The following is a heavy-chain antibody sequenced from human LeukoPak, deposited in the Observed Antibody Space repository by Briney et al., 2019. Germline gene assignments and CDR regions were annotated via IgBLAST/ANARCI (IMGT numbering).Heavy chain of an antibody. CDR2: IYHSGST. J-gene: IGHJ2*01. Sequence: SETLSLTCAVSGGSISSGGYSWSWIRQPPGKGLEWIGYIYHSGSTNYNPSLKSRATISVDTSKNQFSLKLSSVTAADTAVYYCARGRGGTNHGHFDLWGRGTLVTVSS. V-gene: IGHV4-30-2*01. D-gene: IGHD3-16*01. CDR3: ARGRGGTNHGHFDL. CDR1: GGSISSGGYS.